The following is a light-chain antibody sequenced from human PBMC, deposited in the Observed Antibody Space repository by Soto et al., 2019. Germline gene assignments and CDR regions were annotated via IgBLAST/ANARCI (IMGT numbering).Light chain of an antibody. Sequence: PGKRATLSCRASQSVSSSYLAWYQQKPGQAPRLLIYGASTRATGIPDRFSGSGSGTDFTLTISRLEPEDFAVYYRQQYGSSPKTFGQGTKVDIK. CDR3: QQYGSSPKT. J-gene: IGKJ1*01. CDR2: GAS. V-gene: IGKV3-20*01. CDR1: QSVSSSY.